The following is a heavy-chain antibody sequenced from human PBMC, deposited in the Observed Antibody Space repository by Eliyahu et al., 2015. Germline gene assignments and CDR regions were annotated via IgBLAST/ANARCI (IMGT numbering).Heavy chain of an antibody. CDR2: ISGNSAKT. V-gene: IGHV3-23*01. D-gene: IGHD2-2*01. J-gene: IGHJ4*02. CDR3: VKGRGTSSQNFDC. Sequence: EVQLLESGGALVQPGGSLXLXXAAXGFTFSNFXMRXVRQAPGKGLEWVSTISGNSAKTYYADSVKGRFALSRDNSKNTLFLHMDTLRAEDSAIYYCVKGRGTSSQNFDCWGQGTLVTVSS. CDR1: GFTFSNFX.